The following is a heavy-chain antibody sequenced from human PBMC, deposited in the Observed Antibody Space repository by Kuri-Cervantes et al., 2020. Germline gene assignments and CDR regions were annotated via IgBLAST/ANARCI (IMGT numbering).Heavy chain of an antibody. D-gene: IGHD3-10*01. Sequence: SETLSLTCAVYGGSFSGYYWSWIRQPPGKGLEWIGEINHSGSTYYNPSLKSRVTISVDTSKNQFSLKLSSVTAADTAVYYCARYWFRGYSQHWGQGTLVTVSS. V-gene: IGHV4-34*01. CDR3: ARYWFRGYSQH. J-gene: IGHJ1*01. CDR2: INHSGST. CDR1: GGSFSGYY.